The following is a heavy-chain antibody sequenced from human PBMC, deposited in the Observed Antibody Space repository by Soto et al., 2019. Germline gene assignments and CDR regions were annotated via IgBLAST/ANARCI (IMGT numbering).Heavy chain of an antibody. CDR1: GGSISSYY. J-gene: IGHJ4*02. V-gene: IGHV4-59*12. D-gene: IGHD2-2*01. CDR3: ARIGYCSSTSCDGKYY. CDR2: IYYSGST. Sequence: TSETLSLTYTVSGGSISSYYWSWIRQPPGKGLEWIGYIYYSGSTNYNPSLKSRVTISVDTSKNQFSLKLSSVTAADTAVYYCARIGYCSSTSCDGKYYWGQGTLVTVSS.